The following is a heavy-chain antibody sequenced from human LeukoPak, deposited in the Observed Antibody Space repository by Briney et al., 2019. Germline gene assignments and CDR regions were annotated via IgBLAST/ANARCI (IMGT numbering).Heavy chain of an antibody. D-gene: IGHD2-15*01. CDR2: ISNNGGYT. CDR3: AKQLGYCSDGSCYFPY. CDR1: GFISSQYS. Sequence: PGGSLRLSCAASGFISSQYSMNWVRQAPGKGLEWVSAISNNGGYTYYADSVQGRFTISRDNSKSTLCLQMNSLRAEDTAVYYCAKQLGYCSDGSCYFPYWGQGTLVTVSS. V-gene: IGHV3-23*01. J-gene: IGHJ4*02.